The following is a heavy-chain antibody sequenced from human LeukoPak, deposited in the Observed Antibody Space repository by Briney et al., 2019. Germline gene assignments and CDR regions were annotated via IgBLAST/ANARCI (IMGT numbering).Heavy chain of an antibody. CDR2: ISSDGSDK. CDR3: AKPPISYTASTFVDY. D-gene: IGHD3-16*01. CDR1: GFAFSSYG. V-gene: IGHV3-30*18. J-gene: IGHJ4*02. Sequence: GRSLRLSCAASGFAFSSYGIHWVRQAPGKGLEWVAVISSDGSDKYYADSVKGRFTISRDNSKSTLYLQMSSLRAEDTAVYYCAKPPISYTASTFVDYWGQGTLVSVSS.